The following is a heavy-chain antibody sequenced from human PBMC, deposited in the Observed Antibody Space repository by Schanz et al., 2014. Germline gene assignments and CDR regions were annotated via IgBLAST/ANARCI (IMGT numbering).Heavy chain of an antibody. D-gene: IGHD6-13*01. Sequence: QVQLVESGGGVVQPGRSLRLSCAASGFTFSNHGMHWVRQSPGKGLEWVALIWYDGSNEYYADSVKGRFTISRDNSKNTLYLQMNSLRAEDTAVYYCARDRQQLVGRIGYYYGMDVWGQGTTVTVAS. V-gene: IGHV3-33*01. CDR1: GFTFSNHG. CDR2: IWYDGSNE. CDR3: ARDRQQLVGRIGYYYGMDV. J-gene: IGHJ6*02.